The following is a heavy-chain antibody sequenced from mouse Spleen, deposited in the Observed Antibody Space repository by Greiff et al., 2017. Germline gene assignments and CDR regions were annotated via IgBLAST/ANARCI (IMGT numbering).Heavy chain of an antibody. Sequence: EVQRVESGGGLVKLGGSLKLSCAASGFTFSSYYMSWVRQTPEKRLEWVATISSGGGSTYYPDSVKGRFTISRDNAKNTLYLQMSSLNSEDTAVYYCAREGPNWAWFAYWGQGTLVTVSA. CDR2: ISSGGGST. CDR3: AREGPNWAWFAY. D-gene: IGHD4-1*01. V-gene: IGHV5-12-1*01. CDR1: GFTFSSYY. J-gene: IGHJ3*01.